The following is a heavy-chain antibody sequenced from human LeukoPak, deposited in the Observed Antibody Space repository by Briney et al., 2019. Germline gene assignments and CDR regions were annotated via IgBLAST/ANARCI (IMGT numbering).Heavy chain of an antibody. Sequence: GGSLRLSCAASGLTFSSYAMSWVRQAQGKGREWVSAISGSGGSTYYADSVKGRFTISRDNSKNPLYLQMNSLRAEDTAVYYCAKAAGGIVVVVAAINYWGQGTLVTVSS. V-gene: IGHV3-23*01. CDR3: AKAAGGIVVVVAAINY. J-gene: IGHJ4*02. D-gene: IGHD2-15*01. CDR1: GLTFSSYA. CDR2: ISGSGGST.